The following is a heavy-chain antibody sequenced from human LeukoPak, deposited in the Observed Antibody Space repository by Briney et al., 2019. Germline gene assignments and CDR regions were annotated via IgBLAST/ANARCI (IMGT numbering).Heavy chain of an antibody. CDR3: AREGVYYYDSSGYYPFDY. D-gene: IGHD3-22*01. CDR1: GYTLTSYD. J-gene: IGHJ4*02. CDR2: INTNTGNP. Sequence: GASVKVSCKASGYTLTSYDINWVRQAPGQGLEWMGWINTNTGNPTYAQGFTGRFVFPLDTSVSTAYLQISSLKAEDTAVYYCAREGVYYYDSSGYYPFDYWGQGTLVTVSS. V-gene: IGHV7-4-1*02.